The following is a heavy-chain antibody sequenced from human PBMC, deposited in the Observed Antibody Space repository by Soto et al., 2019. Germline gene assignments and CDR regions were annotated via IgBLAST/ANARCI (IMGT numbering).Heavy chain of an antibody. CDR2: IIPIFGTA. J-gene: IGHJ6*02. CDR1: GGTFSSYA. CDR3: ARDPGNDFWSGYSPYYYYYGMDV. Sequence: GASVKVSCKGFGGTFSSYAISWVRQAPGQGLEWMGGIIPIFGTANYAQKFQGRVTITADESTSTAYMELSSLRSEDTAVYYCARDPGNDFWSGYSPYYYYYGMDVWGQGTTVTVSS. V-gene: IGHV1-69*13. D-gene: IGHD3-3*01.